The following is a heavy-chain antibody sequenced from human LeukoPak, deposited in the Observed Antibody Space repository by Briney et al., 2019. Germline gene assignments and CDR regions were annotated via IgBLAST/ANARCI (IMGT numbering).Heavy chain of an antibody. CDR3: ASFPAYYYDSSGYNDY. D-gene: IGHD3-22*01. V-gene: IGHV3-11*01. Sequence: GGSLRLSCAASGFTFSDYYMSWIRQDPGKGLEWVSYISSSGSTIYYADSVKGRFTISRDNAKNSLYLQMNSLRAEDTAVYYCASFPAYYYDSSGYNDYWGQGTLVTVSS. J-gene: IGHJ4*02. CDR2: ISSSGSTI. CDR1: GFTFSDYY.